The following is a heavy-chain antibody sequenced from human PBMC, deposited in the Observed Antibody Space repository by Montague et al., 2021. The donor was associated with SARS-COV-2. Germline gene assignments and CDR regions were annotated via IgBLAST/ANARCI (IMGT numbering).Heavy chain of an antibody. Sequence: SLRLSCAASGFTFSSYAMHWVRQAPGKGLEWVAVISYYGSNKYYADSVKGRFTISRDNSKNTLYLQMNSLRAEDTAVYYCARDEVPPYNWNDAGFYYYGMDVWGQGTTVTVSS. D-gene: IGHD1-1*01. CDR2: ISYYGSNK. V-gene: IGHV3-30-3*01. J-gene: IGHJ6*02. CDR3: ARDEVPPYNWNDAGFYYYGMDV. CDR1: GFTFSSYA.